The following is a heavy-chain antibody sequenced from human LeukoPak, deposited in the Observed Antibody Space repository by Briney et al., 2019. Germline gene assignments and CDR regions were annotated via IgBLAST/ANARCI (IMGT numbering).Heavy chain of an antibody. CDR2: ISYDGSNK. J-gene: IGHJ5*02. CDR3: ARDRVAAAFNWFDP. Sequence: PGRSLRLSCAASGFTFSSYAMHWVRQAPGKGLEWVAVISYDGSNKYYADSVRGRFTISRDNSKNTLYLQMNSLRAEDTAVCYCARDRVAAAFNWFDPWGQGTLVTVSS. D-gene: IGHD6-13*01. CDR1: GFTFSSYA. V-gene: IGHV3-30*04.